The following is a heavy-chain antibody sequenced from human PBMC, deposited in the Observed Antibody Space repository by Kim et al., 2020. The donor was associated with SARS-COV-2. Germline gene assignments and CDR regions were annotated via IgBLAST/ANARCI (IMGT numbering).Heavy chain of an antibody. V-gene: IGHV4-34*01. Sequence: SETLSLTCAVYGGSFSGYYWSWIRQPPGKGLEWIGEINHSGSTNYNPSLKSRVTISVDTSKNQFSLKLSSVTAADTAVYYCARVGYGDGEYFQHWGQGTLVTVSS. D-gene: IGHD4-17*01. CDR3: ARVGYGDGEYFQH. J-gene: IGHJ1*01. CDR2: INHSGST. CDR1: GGSFSGYY.